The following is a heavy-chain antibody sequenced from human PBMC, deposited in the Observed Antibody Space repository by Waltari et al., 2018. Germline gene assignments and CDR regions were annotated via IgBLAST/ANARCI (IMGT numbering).Heavy chain of an antibody. D-gene: IGHD6-6*01. CDR2: ISGSGGST. Sequence: EVQLLESGGGLVQPGGSLRLSCAASGFTFSSYAMSWVRQAPGKGVEWVVAISGSGGSTYYADSVKGRFTISRDNSKNTLNLQMNSLRAEDTAVYYCAKDRTPYSSSDAFDIWGQGTMVTVSS. V-gene: IGHV3-23*01. CDR3: AKDRTPYSSSDAFDI. J-gene: IGHJ3*02. CDR1: GFTFSSYA.